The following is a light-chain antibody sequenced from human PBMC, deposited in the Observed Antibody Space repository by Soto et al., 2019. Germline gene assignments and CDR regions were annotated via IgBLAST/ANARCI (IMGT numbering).Light chain of an antibody. CDR1: QHISSY. CDR2: GTS. Sequence: AIRLTQSPSSFSASVGDRVTITCRASQHISSYLAWYQQKPGRAPKLLIYGTSTLQSGVPSRFSGSGFGTDFTLSISGLQSEEFATYYCQHYYDYTSFGGGTNVEIK. V-gene: IGKV1-8*01. J-gene: IGKJ4*01. CDR3: QHYYDYTS.